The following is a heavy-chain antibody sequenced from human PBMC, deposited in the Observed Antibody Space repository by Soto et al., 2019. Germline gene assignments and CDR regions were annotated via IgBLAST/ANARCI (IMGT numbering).Heavy chain of an antibody. J-gene: IGHJ4*02. CDR2: INHSGSA. Sequence: SETLSLTCAVYGGSLSGSFWSWIRQPPGRGLEWIGEINHSGSANYGPSLRSRVTISVDTSKNQFSLKLSSVTAADTAVYYCARAPLGYDILTGYPNYYFDYWGQGTLVTVSS. D-gene: IGHD3-9*01. V-gene: IGHV4-34*01. CDR1: GGSLSGSF. CDR3: ARAPLGYDILTGYPNYYFDY.